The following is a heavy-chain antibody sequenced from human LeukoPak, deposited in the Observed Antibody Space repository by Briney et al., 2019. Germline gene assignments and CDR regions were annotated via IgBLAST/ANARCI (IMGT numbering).Heavy chain of an antibody. J-gene: IGHJ3*02. CDR1: GFTFSTYG. Sequence: PGRFLRLSCAASGFTFSTYGMHWVRQAPGKGLEWVAVIWPNGSNKYHADSVKGRFTISRDNSKSTLFLQMSSLAAEDTAVYYCVGELLTAAGTIGAFDIWGRGTMVTVSS. D-gene: IGHD6-13*01. CDR2: IWPNGSNK. CDR3: VGELLTAAGTIGAFDI. V-gene: IGHV3-33*01.